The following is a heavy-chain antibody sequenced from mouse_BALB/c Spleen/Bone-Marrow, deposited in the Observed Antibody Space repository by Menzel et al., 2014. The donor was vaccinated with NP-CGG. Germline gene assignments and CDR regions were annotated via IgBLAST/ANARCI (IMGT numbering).Heavy chain of an antibody. CDR1: GYSFAGYT. Sequence: VQLKESGPELVKPGASMKIPCKASGYSFAGYTMNWVKQSHGKNLEWIGLINPYNGGSSYNQKFKGKATLTVDKSSSTAYMELLSLTSEDSAVYYCAREGYGSSYGFAYWGQGTLVTVSA. D-gene: IGHD1-1*01. CDR2: INPYNGGS. J-gene: IGHJ3*01. V-gene: IGHV1-18*01. CDR3: AREGYGSSYGFAY.